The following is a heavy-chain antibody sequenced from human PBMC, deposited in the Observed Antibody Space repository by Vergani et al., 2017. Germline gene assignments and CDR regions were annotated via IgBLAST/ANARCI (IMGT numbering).Heavy chain of an antibody. Sequence: QVQLVESGGGVVQPGRSLRLSCAASGFTFSSYGMHWVRQAPGKGLEWVAVISYDGSNKYYADSVKGRFTISRDNSKNTLYLQMNSLRAEDTAVYYCAKTVTAWDYCYYVDVWGKGTTVTVS. V-gene: IGHV3-30*18. CDR3: AKTVTAWDYCYYVDV. D-gene: IGHD2-21*02. J-gene: IGHJ6*03. CDR1: GFTFSSYG. CDR2: ISYDGSNK.